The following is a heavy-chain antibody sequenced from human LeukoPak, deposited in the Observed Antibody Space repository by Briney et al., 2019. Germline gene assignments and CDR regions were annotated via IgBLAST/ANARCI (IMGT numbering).Heavy chain of an antibody. Sequence: SGGSLRLSCAASGFTFNSYGMHWVRQAPGKGLEWVAFIRYDGSNTYYADSVKGRFTISRDNSKNALYLQMNSLTAEDTAVYYCATALWATLTTMPDSWGQGTLVTVSS. CDR1: GFTFNSYG. V-gene: IGHV3-30*02. CDR3: ATALWATLTTMPDS. J-gene: IGHJ4*02. CDR2: IRYDGSNT. D-gene: IGHD4-17*01.